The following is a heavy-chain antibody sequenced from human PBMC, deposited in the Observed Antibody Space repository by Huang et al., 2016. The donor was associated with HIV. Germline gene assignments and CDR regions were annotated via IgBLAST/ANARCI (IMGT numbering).Heavy chain of an antibody. CDR3: ARDPLDIRRHFDF. CDR1: GYTFSSHA. V-gene: IGHV1-3*01. J-gene: IGHJ4*02. D-gene: IGHD3-3*01. CDR2: INGGNGDT. Sequence: QVQLVQSGAEVKKPGTSVKVSCKTSGYTFSSHALHWLRQAPGQRPEWMGWINGGNGDTKYSQKCQGRGTITSDTSANIGYMELNSLLSEDTAVYYCARDPLDIRRHFDFWGQGSLVTVSS.